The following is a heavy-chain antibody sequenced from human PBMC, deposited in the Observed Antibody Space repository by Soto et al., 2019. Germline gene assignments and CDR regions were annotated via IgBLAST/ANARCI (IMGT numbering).Heavy chain of an antibody. CDR2: INAGYGNT. D-gene: IGHD7-27*01. CDR3: ARDTGDGTFDF. CDR1: GYTFSSYA. V-gene: IGHV1-3*01. Sequence: QVHLLQSGAEVRKPGASVQVSCKASGYTFSSYAMHWVRQAPGQRREWMGWINAGYGNTKSSQKFQDRVTISRDTSASTAYMELTSLRSEDTSVYYCARDTGDGTFDFWGKGTLVTVSS. J-gene: IGHJ4*02.